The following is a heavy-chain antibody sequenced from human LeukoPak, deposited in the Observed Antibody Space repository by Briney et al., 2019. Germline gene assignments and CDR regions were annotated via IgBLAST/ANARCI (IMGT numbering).Heavy chain of an antibody. V-gene: IGHV4-61*02. CDR3: ARQLIRGGNSYFDY. Sequence: SQTLSLTCTVSGGSISSGSYYWSWIRQPAGKGLEWIGRIYTSGSTNYNPSLKSRVTISVDTSKNQFSLKLSSATAADTAVYYCARQLIRGGNSYFDYWGQGTLVTVSS. J-gene: IGHJ4*02. CDR2: IYTSGST. CDR1: GGSISSGSYY. D-gene: IGHD1-7*01.